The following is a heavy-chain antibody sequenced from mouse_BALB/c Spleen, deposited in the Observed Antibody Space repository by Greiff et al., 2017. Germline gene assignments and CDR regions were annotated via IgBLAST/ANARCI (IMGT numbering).Heavy chain of an antibody. CDR2: VNPYNGGT. D-gene: IGHD1-1*01. CDR3: ARHGRKVWYFDV. Sequence: EVQLQQSGPELVKPGASVKMSCKASGYTFTDYYMDWVKQSHGESFEWIGRVNPYNGGTSYNQKFKGKATLTVDKSSSTAYMELNSLTSEDSAVYYCARHGRKVWYFDVWGAGTTVTVSS. CDR1: GYTFTDYY. J-gene: IGHJ1*01. V-gene: IGHV1-19*01.